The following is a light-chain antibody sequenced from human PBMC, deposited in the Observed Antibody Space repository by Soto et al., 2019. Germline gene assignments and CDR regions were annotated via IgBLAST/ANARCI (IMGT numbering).Light chain of an antibody. CDR2: GAS. J-gene: IGKJ1*01. V-gene: IGKV3-20*01. CDR3: QHYGGSPLA. Sequence: EIVLTQSPGTLSLSPGERATLSCRASQSVGSNLAWYQQKPGQAPRLLIFGASTRATGIPDRFSGSGSGTNFTLTISRLEPEDFSVFYCQHYGGSPLAFGQGTKVDIK. CDR1: QSVGSN.